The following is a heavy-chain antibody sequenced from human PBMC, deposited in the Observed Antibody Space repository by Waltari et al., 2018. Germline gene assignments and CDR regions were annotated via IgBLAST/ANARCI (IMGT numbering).Heavy chain of an antibody. V-gene: IGHV4-59*01. J-gene: IGHJ6*03. CDR3: ARAGYSSSWLKGYYYYYMDV. CDR2: IYYSGST. D-gene: IGHD6-13*01. CDR1: GGSISSYY. Sequence: QVQLQESGPGLVKPSETLSLTCTVSGGSISSYYWSWIRQPPGKGLEWIGDIYYSGSTNYNPSLKSRVTISVDTSKNQFSLKLSSVTAADTAVYYCARAGYSSSWLKGYYYYYMDVWGKGTTVTVSS.